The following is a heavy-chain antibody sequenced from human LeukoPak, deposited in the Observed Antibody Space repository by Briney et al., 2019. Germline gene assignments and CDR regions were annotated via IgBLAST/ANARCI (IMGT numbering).Heavy chain of an antibody. D-gene: IGHD3-22*01. CDR1: GFTFSSYS. V-gene: IGHV3-21*01. CDR3: ARDYYDSSGYYA. Sequence: GGSLRLSCAASGFTFSSYSMNWVRQAPGKGLEWVSSISSSSSYIYYADSVKGRFTISRDNAKNSLYPQMSSLRAEDTAVYYCARDYYDSSGYYAWGQGTLVTVSS. J-gene: IGHJ5*02. CDR2: ISSSSSYI.